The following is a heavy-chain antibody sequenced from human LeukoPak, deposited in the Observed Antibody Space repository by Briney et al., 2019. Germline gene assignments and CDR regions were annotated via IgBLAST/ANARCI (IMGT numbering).Heavy chain of an antibody. D-gene: IGHD3-10*01. CDR1: GYTFTSYD. V-gene: IGHV1-8*03. CDR2: MNPNSGNT. CDR3: ARDRMEILDDYYGSGSYYNPYYYYYYMDV. J-gene: IGHJ6*03. Sequence: ASVKVSCKASGYTFTSYDINWVRQATGQGLEWMGWMNPNSGNTGYAQKFQGRVTITRNTSISTAYMELSSLRSEDTAVYYCARDRMEILDDYYGSGSYYNPYYYYYYMDVWGKGTTVTISS.